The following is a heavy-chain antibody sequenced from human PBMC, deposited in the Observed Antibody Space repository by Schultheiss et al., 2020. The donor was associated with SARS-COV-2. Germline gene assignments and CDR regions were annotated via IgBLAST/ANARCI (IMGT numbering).Heavy chain of an antibody. CDR3: ARDLVYSRSAPDY. D-gene: IGHD2-8*01. V-gene: IGHV3-33*01. Sequence: GGSLRLSFVASGFTFSSYGMHWVRQAPGKGLEWVAVIWYDGSNKEYADSVKGRFTISRDNSRNTMYMQMKSVRAEDTAVYYCARDLVYSRSAPDYWGQGTLVTVSS. CDR1: GFTFSSYG. CDR2: IWYDGSNK. J-gene: IGHJ4*02.